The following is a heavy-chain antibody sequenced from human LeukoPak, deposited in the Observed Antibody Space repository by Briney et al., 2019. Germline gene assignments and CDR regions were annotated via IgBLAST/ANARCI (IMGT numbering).Heavy chain of an antibody. D-gene: IGHD6-19*01. J-gene: IGHJ4*02. CDR3: ARWYSSGWAFDY. V-gene: IGHV4-61*01. CDR2: IHYSGST. Sequence: PSETLSLTCTVSGGSVSSGSYYWSWIRQPPGKGLEWIGYIHYSGSTKDNPSLKSRATISVDTSKNQFSLKLSSVPAADTAVYYCARWYSSGWAFDYWGQGTLVTVSS. CDR1: GGSVSSGSYY.